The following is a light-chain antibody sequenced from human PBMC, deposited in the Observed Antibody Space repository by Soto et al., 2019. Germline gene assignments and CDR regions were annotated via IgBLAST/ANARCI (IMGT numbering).Light chain of an antibody. J-gene: IGKJ5*01. CDR1: QNIDTY. V-gene: IGKV1-39*01. Sequence: DIPMTQSPSSLSASVGDRVALTCRASQNIDTYLNWYHQEPGKAPRLLIYSTSNLQSGVPSRFSGSGSGAEFTLTISSLQPEDFGTYYCQQTYGEPVTFGQGTRLDI. CDR2: STS. CDR3: QQTYGEPVT.